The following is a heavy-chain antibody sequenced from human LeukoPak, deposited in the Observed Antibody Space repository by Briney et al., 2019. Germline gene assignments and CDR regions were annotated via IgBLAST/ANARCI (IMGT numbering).Heavy chain of an antibody. CDR1: GGSISSESYY. CDR3: ASTVAYSSSWWFDP. CDR2: INHSGST. V-gene: IGHV4-34*01. D-gene: IGHD6-13*01. J-gene: IGHJ5*02. Sequence: SETLSLTCTVSGGSISSESYYWSWIRQPPGKGLEWIGEINHSGSTNYNPSLKSRVTISVDTSKNQFSLKLSSVTAADTAVYYCASTVAYSSSWWFDPWGQGTLVTVSS.